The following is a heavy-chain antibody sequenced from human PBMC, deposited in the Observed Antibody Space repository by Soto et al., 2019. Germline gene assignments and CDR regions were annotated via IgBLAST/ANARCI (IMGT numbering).Heavy chain of an antibody. D-gene: IGHD3-16*01. CDR2: SRNRGNNYVT. J-gene: IGHJ4*02. CDR1: GFTLSDHY. CDR3: VAYFGYTSGI. V-gene: IGHV3-72*01. Sequence: GGSLRLSCEGSGFTLSDHYMDWVRQAPGKGLEWVGRSRNRGNNYVTEYAASVKGRFTISRDDSKNSVHLQMNSLKTEDTARCHCVAYFGYTSGIWGQGTLVTVSS.